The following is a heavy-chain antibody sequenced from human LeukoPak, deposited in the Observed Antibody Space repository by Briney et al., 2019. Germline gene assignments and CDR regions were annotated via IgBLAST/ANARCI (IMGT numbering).Heavy chain of an antibody. V-gene: IGHV3-74*01. CDR2: INSDGSST. CDR3: ARNSDYYYGMDV. Sequence: GGSLRLSCAASGFTFSSYWMHWVRQAPGKGLVWVSRINSDGSSTSYADSVKGRFTISRDNAKNTLYLQMNSLRAEDTAVYYCARNSDYYYGMDVWGQGTTVTVSS. CDR1: GFTFSSYW. D-gene: IGHD1-7*01. J-gene: IGHJ6*02.